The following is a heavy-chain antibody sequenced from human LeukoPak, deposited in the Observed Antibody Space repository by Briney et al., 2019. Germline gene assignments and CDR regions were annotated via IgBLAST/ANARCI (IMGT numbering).Heavy chain of an antibody. D-gene: IGHD3-22*01. CDR2: ISAYKGNT. J-gene: IGHJ3*02. CDR1: GYTFTTYG. V-gene: IGHV1-18*01. CDR3: ARDLFFYDSSGYHDAFDI. Sequence: ASVKVSCKASGYTFTTYGISWVRQAPGQGLEWMGWISAYKGNTYYAQKFQGRVTMTTDTSTSTAYMELRSLRSDDPAVYYCARDLFFYDSSGYHDAFDIWGQGTTVTVSS.